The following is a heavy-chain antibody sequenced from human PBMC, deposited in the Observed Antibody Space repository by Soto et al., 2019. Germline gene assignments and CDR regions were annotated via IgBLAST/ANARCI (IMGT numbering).Heavy chain of an antibody. CDR1: GYKFISHS. D-gene: IGHD2-21*01. CDR3: ARGAFCGGAPGCRDMDV. CDR2: ISAYNGNT. J-gene: IGHJ6*02. V-gene: IGHV1-18*01. Sequence: QIQLVQSGGEVKKPGASVKVSCKSSGYKFISHSITWVRQAPGQGLEWVGRISAYNGNTNYAQKLQGRVTMTTDTSTNPAYMELRSVRSDDTAVYYCARGAFCGGAPGCRDMDVWGQGTTVTVSS.